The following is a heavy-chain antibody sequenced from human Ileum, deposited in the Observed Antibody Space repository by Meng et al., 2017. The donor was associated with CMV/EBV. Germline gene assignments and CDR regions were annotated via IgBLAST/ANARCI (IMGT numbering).Heavy chain of an antibody. CDR2: VRSGISCGTM. CDR1: CCTSSGSW. Sequence: SCCTSSGSWMNWVRKAGGKGLERGGLVRSGISCGTMDDTTNVPACFILSRDASKDSLNLDMHRLRTENTADYYCASVRGPTTWCIGDWGQGTLVTVSS. D-gene: IGHD2-8*01. J-gene: IGHJ4*02. V-gene: IGHV3-15*07. CDR3: ASVRGPTTWCIGD.